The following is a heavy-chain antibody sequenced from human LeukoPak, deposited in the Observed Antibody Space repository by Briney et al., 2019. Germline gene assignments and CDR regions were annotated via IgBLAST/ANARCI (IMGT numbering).Heavy chain of an antibody. D-gene: IGHD2-15*01. CDR1: GFNVSIYW. Sequence: GGSLRLSCAASGFNVSIYWMHWVRQAPGKGLVCVLRINSDGRRRMYADSVKGRFTISRDNAKNTLYLQMNSLRAEDTATYFCTRGGYCGADNCYSGGDYFDPWGQGTLVTVSS. J-gene: IGHJ5*02. V-gene: IGHV3-74*03. CDR3: TRGGYCGADNCYSGGDYFDP. CDR2: INSDGRRR.